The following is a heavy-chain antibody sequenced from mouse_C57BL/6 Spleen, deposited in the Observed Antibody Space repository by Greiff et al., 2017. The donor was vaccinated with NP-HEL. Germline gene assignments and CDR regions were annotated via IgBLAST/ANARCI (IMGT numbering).Heavy chain of an antibody. D-gene: IGHD4-1*01. CDR2: ISDGGSYT. V-gene: IGHV5-4*01. Sequence: DVMLVESGGGLVKPGGSLKLSCAASGFTFSSYAMSWVRQTPEKRLEWVATISDGGSYTYYPDNVKGRFTISRDNAKNNLYLQMSHLKSEDTAMYYCARDVDWDGYFDVWGTGTTVTVSS. CDR3: ARDVDWDGYFDV. J-gene: IGHJ1*03. CDR1: GFTFSSYA.